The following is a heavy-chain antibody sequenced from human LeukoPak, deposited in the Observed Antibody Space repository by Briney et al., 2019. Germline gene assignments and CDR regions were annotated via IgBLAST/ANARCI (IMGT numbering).Heavy chain of an antibody. V-gene: IGHV4-34*01. D-gene: IGHD3-22*01. Sequence: PSETLSLTCAVYGGSFSGYYWSWIRQPPGEGLEWIGEINHSGSTNYNPSLKSRVTISVDTSKNQFSLKLSSVTAADTAVYYCARGRYYYDSSGYYYSWGQGTLVTVSS. CDR1: GGSFSGYY. J-gene: IGHJ4*02. CDR3: ARGRYYYDSSGYYYS. CDR2: INHSGST.